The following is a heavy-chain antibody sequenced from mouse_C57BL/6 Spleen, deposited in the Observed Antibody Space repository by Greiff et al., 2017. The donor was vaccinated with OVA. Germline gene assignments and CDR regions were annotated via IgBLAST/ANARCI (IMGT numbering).Heavy chain of an antibody. CDR1: GYTFTSYW. D-gene: IGHD1-1*01. CDR2: IDPSDSYT. Sequence: QVQLQQPGAELVMPGASVKLSCKASGYTFTSYWMHWVKQRPGQGLEWIGEIDPSDSYTNYNQKFKGKSTLTVDKSSSTAYMQLSSLTSEDSAVYYGARRYYGSSSYYFDYWGQGTTLTVSS. J-gene: IGHJ2*01. CDR3: ARRYYGSSSYYFDY. V-gene: IGHV1-69*01.